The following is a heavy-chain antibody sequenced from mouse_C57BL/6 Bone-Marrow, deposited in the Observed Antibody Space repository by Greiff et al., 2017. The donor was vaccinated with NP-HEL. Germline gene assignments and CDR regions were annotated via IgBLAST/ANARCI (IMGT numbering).Heavy chain of an antibody. Sequence: EVMLVESGGDLVKPGGSLKLSCAASGSTFSSSGMSWVRRTPDKRLEWVATISSGGSYTYYPDSVKGRFTISRDNANNTLYLQMSSLKSEDTAMYYCARHYYSNYFDYWGQGTTLTVSS. CDR3: ARHYYSNYFDY. D-gene: IGHD2-5*01. J-gene: IGHJ2*01. CDR1: GSTFSSSG. CDR2: ISSGGSYT. V-gene: IGHV5-6*01.